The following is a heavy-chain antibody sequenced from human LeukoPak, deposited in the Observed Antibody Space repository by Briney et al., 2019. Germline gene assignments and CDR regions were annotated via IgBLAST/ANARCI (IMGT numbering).Heavy chain of an antibody. D-gene: IGHD5-18*01. CDR2: ISSSGNTI. CDR3: AKGSGYSYGWNYGMDV. Sequence: GGSLRLSCAASGFTFSDYYMSWIRQAPGKGLEWVSYISSSGNTIYYADSVKGRFTISRDNAKNSLYLQMNSLRAEDTAVYYCAKGSGYSYGWNYGMDVWGQGTTVTVSS. V-gene: IGHV3-11*01. J-gene: IGHJ6*02. CDR1: GFTFSDYY.